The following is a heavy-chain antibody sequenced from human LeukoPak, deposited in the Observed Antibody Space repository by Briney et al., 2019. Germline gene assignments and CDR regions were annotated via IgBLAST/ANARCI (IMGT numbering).Heavy chain of an antibody. CDR1: GGSISSGGYY. CDR3: VRVRGVTFDY. CDR2: IYYSGST. J-gene: IGHJ4*02. V-gene: IGHV4-31*03. D-gene: IGHD3-10*01. Sequence: SQTLSLTCTVSGGSISSGGYYWSWIRQHPGKGLEWIGYIYYSGSTYYNPSLQSRVTISVDTSKNQFSLKLSSVTAADTAVYYCVRVRGVTFDYWGQGTLVTVSS.